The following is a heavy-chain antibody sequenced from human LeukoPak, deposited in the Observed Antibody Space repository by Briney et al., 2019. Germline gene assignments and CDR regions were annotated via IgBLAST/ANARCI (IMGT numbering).Heavy chain of an antibody. J-gene: IGHJ1*01. CDR3: GRGDPLSGPSD. CDR2: ISYDGSNK. CDR1: GFTFSSYA. V-gene: IGHV3-30*01. Sequence: GRSLRLSCAASGFTFSSYAMHWVRQAPGKGLEWVAVISYDGSNKYYADSVKGRFTISRDNSKNTLYLQMNSLRAEDTAVYYFGRGDPLSGPSDWGQGTLVTVSS.